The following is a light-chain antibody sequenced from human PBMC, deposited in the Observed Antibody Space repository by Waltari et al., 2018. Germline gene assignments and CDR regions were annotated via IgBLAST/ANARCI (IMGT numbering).Light chain of an antibody. CDR2: AAS. J-gene: IGKJ2*01. CDR3: QQTYSTPPT. V-gene: IGKV1-39*01. Sequence: DIQMTQSPSSVSASVGDSVNITCRASQNIRNYLNWYQQKPGEAPKLLIYAASTVQSAVPSRFSGSGSGTDFSLTISVLRPEDFAIYYCQQTYSTPPTFGQGTKMEIK. CDR1: QNIRNY.